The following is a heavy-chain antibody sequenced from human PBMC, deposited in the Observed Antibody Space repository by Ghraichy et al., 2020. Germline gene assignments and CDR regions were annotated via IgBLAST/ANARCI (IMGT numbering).Heavy chain of an antibody. CDR1: GFTFSSYA. J-gene: IGHJ5*02. CDR2: ISGSGGST. Sequence: GESLNISCAASGFTFSSYAMSWVRQAPGKGLEWVSAISGSGGSTYYADSVKGRFTISRDNSKNTLYLQMNSLRAEDTAVYYCAKPQAVYYDILTGYQNYNWFDPWGQGTLVTVSS. V-gene: IGHV3-23*01. D-gene: IGHD3-9*01. CDR3: AKPQAVYYDILTGYQNYNWFDP.